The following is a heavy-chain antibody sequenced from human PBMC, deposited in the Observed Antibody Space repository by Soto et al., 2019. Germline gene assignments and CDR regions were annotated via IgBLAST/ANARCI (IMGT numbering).Heavy chain of an antibody. CDR1: GFTFSSCA. CDR3: VKGEYYYDSSGYYPFDY. V-gene: IGHV3-23*01. J-gene: IGHJ4*02. CDR2: IIDSGGST. Sequence: QPGGSLRLSCAASGFTFSSCAMGWVRQAPGKGLEWVSDIIDSGGSTYYADSVKGRFTISRDNSKSTLYLQMNSLRAEDTALYYCVKGEYYYDSSGYYPFDYWGQGTLVTVSS. D-gene: IGHD3-22*01.